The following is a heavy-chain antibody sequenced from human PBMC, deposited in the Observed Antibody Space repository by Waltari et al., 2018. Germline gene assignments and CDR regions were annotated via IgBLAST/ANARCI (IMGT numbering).Heavy chain of an antibody. D-gene: IGHD3-3*01. CDR3: ARGSEEYYDCWSGKWFDP. Sequence: QVQLQQWGAGLLMPSETLSLTCAVYGGSFSGYYWSWIRQPHGKGLAWIGEINHSGSTNYNPSLKSRVTISVDTSKNQFSLKLSSVTAADTAVYYCARGSEEYYDCWSGKWFDPWGQGTLVTVSS. CDR1: GGSFSGYY. V-gene: IGHV4-34*01. CDR2: INHSGST. J-gene: IGHJ5*02.